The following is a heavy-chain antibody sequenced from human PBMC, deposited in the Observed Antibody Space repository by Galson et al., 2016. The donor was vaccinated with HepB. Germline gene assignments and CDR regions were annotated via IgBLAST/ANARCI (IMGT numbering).Heavy chain of an antibody. J-gene: IGHJ6*02. CDR2: ISAASGNT. CDR1: GYTFSTYD. CDR3: ARDLIGNMDV. V-gene: IGHV1-3*01. D-gene: IGHD3-16*02. Sequence: SVKVSCKASGYTFSTYDMHWVRQSPGQRLEWMGYISAASGNTKYSQSFQGRVTLTRDTSATTHYMELTSLTSEDTAVYYCARDLIGNMDVWSQGTTVAVSS.